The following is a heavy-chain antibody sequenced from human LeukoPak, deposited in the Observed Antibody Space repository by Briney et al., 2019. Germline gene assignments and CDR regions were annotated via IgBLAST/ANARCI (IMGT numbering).Heavy chain of an antibody. V-gene: IGHV4-34*01. CDR3: ARGLRGVRSGSYYYYMDV. CDR1: GGSFSGYY. Sequence: SETLSLTCAVYGGSFSGYYWSWIRQPPGKGLEWIGEINHSGSTNYNPSLKSRVTISVDTSKNQFSLKLSSVTAAGTAVYYCARGLRGVRSGSYYYYMDVWGKGTTVTVSS. D-gene: IGHD3-10*01. J-gene: IGHJ6*03. CDR2: INHSGST.